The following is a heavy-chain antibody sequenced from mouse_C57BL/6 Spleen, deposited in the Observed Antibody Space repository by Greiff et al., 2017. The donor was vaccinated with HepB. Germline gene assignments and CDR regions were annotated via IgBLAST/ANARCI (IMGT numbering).Heavy chain of an antibody. CDR1: GFNIKNTY. D-gene: IGHD2-4*01. CDR2: IDPANGNT. V-gene: IGHV14-3*01. CDR3: ARGYDYGRYYYAMDY. J-gene: IGHJ4*01. Sequence: VQLKESVAELVRPGASVKLSCTASGFNIKNTYMHWVKQRPEQGLEWIGRIDPANGNTKYAPKFQGKATITADTSSNTAYLQLSSLTSEDTAIYYCARGYDYGRYYYAMDYWGQGTSVTVSS.